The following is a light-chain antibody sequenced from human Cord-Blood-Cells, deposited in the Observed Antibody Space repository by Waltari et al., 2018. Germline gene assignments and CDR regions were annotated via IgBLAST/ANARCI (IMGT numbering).Light chain of an antibody. J-gene: IGKJ1*01. CDR3: QQYNSYSWT. Sequence: DIQMTQSPSTLSASAGDRVTITCRASQSISSWLAWYQQKPGKAPKLLIYKASSLESGVPSRFSGSGSGTEFTLTISSPQPDDFATYYCQQYNSYSWTFGQGTKVEIK. CDR1: QSISSW. V-gene: IGKV1-5*03. CDR2: KAS.